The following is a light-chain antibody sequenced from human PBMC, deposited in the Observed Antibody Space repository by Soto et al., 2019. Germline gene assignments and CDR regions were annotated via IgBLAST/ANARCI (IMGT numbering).Light chain of an antibody. CDR2: GAS. CDR3: HQYNNWPLT. J-gene: IGKJ4*01. V-gene: IGKV3-15*01. Sequence: EIKMTQFPATLSVSAGERATLSCRASQSVSSNLAWYQQKPGQAPRLLIYGASTRATGIPARFSGSGSGTEFTLTISSLQSEDFAVYYCHQYNNWPLTFGGGTKVDIK. CDR1: QSVSSN.